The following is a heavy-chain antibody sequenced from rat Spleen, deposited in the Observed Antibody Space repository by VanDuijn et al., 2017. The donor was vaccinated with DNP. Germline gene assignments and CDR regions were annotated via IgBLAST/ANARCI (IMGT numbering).Heavy chain of an antibody. D-gene: IGHD5-1*01. CDR2: LSFDGSST. Sequence: EVQLVESGGGLVQPGRSLKVSCVASGFTFSKNAMAWVRQAPTKGLEWVAALSFDGSSTYYRDSVKGRFTISRDNAKNTLYFQMDNLRSEDTATYYCARLWEGFAYWGQGTLVTVSS. CDR3: ARLWEGFAY. CDR1: GFTFSKNA. V-gene: IGHV5-29*01. J-gene: IGHJ3*01.